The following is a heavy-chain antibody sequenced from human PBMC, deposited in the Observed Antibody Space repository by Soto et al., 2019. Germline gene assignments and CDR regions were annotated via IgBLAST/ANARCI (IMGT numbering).Heavy chain of an antibody. D-gene: IGHD3-16*02. CDR3: ARSYDYVWGSYRYGWFDP. CDR2: IIPIFGTA. V-gene: IGHV1-69*01. Sequence: QVQLVQSGAEVKKPGSSVKVSCKASGGTFSSYAISWVRQAPGQGLEWMGGIIPIFGTANYAQKFQGRVTITADESTSTADMELSSLRSEDTAVYYCARSYDYVWGSYRYGWFDPWGQGTLVTVSS. CDR1: GGTFSSYA. J-gene: IGHJ5*02.